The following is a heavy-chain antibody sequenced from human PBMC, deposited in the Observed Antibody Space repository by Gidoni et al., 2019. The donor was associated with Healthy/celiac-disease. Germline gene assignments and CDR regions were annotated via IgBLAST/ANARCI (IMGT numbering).Heavy chain of an antibody. CDR3: AKDFWVPGSPRQLLYAFDI. CDR2: ISYDGSNK. J-gene: IGHJ3*02. CDR1: GFPFSCFG. Sequence: QVQLVESGGGVVQPGRSLRLSWSASGFPFSCFGLHWVRQAPGKGLEWVAVISYDGSNKYYADSVKGRFTISRDNSKNTLYLQMNSLRAEDTAVYYCAKDFWVPGSPRQLLYAFDIWGQGTMVTVSS. V-gene: IGHV3-30*18. D-gene: IGHD2-2*01.